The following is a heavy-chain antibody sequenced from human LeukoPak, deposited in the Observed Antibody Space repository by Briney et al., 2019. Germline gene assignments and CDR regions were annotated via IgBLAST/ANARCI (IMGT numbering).Heavy chain of an antibody. J-gene: IGHJ3*02. CDR1: GFTVSSKY. Sequence: GGSLRLSCAASGFTVSSKYMSWVRQAPGKGLEWVSVIYSGGSTYYADSVKGRFTISRDNSKNTLYLQMNSLKAEDTAVYYCARGGIIAARPGRAFDIWGQGTMVTVSS. CDR3: ARGGIIAARPGRAFDI. D-gene: IGHD6-6*01. V-gene: IGHV3-53*01. CDR2: IYSGGST.